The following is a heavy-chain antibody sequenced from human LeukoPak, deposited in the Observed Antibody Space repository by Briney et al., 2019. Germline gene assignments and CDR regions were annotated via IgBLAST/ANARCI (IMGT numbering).Heavy chain of an antibody. CDR1: GYTFTSYG. CDR3: ARGHYDILTGYYAVPHSSYYGMDV. V-gene: IGHV1-69*13. J-gene: IGHJ6*02. CDR2: IIPIFGTA. D-gene: IGHD3-9*01. Sequence: SVKVSCKASGYTFTSYGISWVRQAPGQGLEWMGGIIPIFGTANYAQKFQGRVTITADESTSTAYMELSSLRSEDTAVYYCARGHYDILTGYYAVPHSSYYGMDVWGQGTTVTVSS.